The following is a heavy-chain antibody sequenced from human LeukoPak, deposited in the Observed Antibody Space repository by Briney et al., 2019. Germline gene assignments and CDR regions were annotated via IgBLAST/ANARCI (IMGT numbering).Heavy chain of an antibody. V-gene: IGHV3-23*01. CDR1: GFTFSSYA. CDR3: AEVWGNYYYLDY. J-gene: IGHJ4*02. CDR2: ISGSGGRT. D-gene: IGHD3-16*01. Sequence: GGSLRLSCAVSGFTFSSYAMSWVRQAPGKGLEWVAAISGSGGRTYYADFVKGRFTISRDNSKNTLYLQMNSLRAEDTAVYYCAEVWGNYYYLDYWGQGTLVTVSS.